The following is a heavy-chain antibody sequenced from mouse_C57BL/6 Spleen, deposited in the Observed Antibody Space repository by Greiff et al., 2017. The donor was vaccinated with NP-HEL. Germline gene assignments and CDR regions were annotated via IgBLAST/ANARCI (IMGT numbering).Heavy chain of an antibody. CDR3: ASGDRGYYFDY. V-gene: IGHV1-69*01. CDR2: IDPSDSYT. J-gene: IGHJ2*01. D-gene: IGHD3-3*01. CDR1: GYTFTSYW. Sequence: VQLQQPGAELVMPGASVKLSCKASGYTFTSYWMHWVKQRPGQGLEWIGEIDPSDSYTNYNQKFKGKSTLTVDKSSSTAYMQLSSLTSEDSAVYYCASGDRGYYFDYWGQGTTLTVSS.